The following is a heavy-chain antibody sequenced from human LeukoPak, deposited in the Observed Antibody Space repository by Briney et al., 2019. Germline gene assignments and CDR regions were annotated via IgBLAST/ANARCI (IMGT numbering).Heavy chain of an antibody. D-gene: IGHD6-13*01. J-gene: IGHJ4*02. CDR1: GFTFSRYW. V-gene: IGHV3-74*03. Sequence: GGSLRLSCAASGFTFSRYWMHWVRQAPGKGLMWVSRISPDGSTTLYADSVKGRFTISRDNAKNTLYLQMNSLGAEDTAVYYCTTVLSSNRYNLCDYWGKGTLVTVSS. CDR3: TTVLSSNRYNLCDY. CDR2: ISPDGSTT.